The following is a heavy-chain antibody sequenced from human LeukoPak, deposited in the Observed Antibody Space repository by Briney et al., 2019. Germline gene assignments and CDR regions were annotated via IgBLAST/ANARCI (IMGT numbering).Heavy chain of an antibody. D-gene: IGHD2-2*02. J-gene: IGHJ5*02. V-gene: IGHV4-59*01. CDR3: GRGSIIPSLFDP. CDR1: GGPISRYY. CDR2: IYYSGST. Sequence: PSETLSLTCTVSGGPISRYYWSWLRQPQGRGLEWLGYIYYSGSTNYNPSLKSRVTISVDTSKNQFSLKLRSVTAAHTAVYYCGRGSIIPSLFDPWGQGTRDSVSS.